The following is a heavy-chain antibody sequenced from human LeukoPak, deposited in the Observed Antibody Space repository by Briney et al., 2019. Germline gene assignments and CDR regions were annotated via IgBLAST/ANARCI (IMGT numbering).Heavy chain of an antibody. Sequence: ASVKVSCKASGYTFTSYGISWVRQAPGQGLEWMGWISAYNGNTNYAQKLQGRVTMTTDTSTSTAYMELRSLRSDDTAVYYCARGSRVAYYYDSSGYYFPFDYWGQGTLVTVSS. J-gene: IGHJ4*02. CDR3: ARGSRVAYYYDSSGYYFPFDY. V-gene: IGHV1-18*01. CDR2: ISAYNGNT. CDR1: GYTFTSYG. D-gene: IGHD3-22*01.